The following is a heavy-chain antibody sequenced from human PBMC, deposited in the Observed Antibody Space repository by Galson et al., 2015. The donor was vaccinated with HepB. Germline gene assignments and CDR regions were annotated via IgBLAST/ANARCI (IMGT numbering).Heavy chain of an antibody. CDR3: ARRPRWELTYYYYYGMDV. J-gene: IGHJ6*02. CDR1: GFTFSSYS. CDR2: ISSSTI. D-gene: IGHD1-26*01. V-gene: IGHV3-48*04. Sequence: SLRLSCAASGFTFSSYSMNWVRQAPGKGLEWVSYISSSTIYYADSVKGRFTISRDNAKNSLYLQMKSLRAEDTAVYYCARRPRWELTYYYYYGMDVWGQGTTVTVSS.